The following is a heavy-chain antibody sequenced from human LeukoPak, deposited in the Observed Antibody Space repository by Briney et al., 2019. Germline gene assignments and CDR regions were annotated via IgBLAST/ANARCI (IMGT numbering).Heavy chain of an antibody. CDR2: IYYSGST. CDR3: ARFMVATGWFDP. D-gene: IGHD5-12*01. V-gene: IGHV4-31*03. Sequence: PSETLSLTCTVSAGSISSGGYYRSWIRQHPGKGLEWIGYIYYSGSTYYHPSLKSRVTISVDTSKNQFSLKLSSVTAADTAVYYCARFMVATGWFDPWGQGTLVTVSS. CDR1: AGSISSGGYY. J-gene: IGHJ5*02.